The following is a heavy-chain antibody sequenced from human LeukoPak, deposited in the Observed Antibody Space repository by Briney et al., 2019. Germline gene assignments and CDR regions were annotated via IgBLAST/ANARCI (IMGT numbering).Heavy chain of an antibody. J-gene: IGHJ6*03. Sequence: SETLSLTCTVSGGSISTSSYYWGWIRQPPGKVLECIGNIYYSGSTYYNPSLKIRVTISLDTSKNQFSLKLSSVTATATAVYYCARQLYSSGSYYAPMDVWGKGTTVTISS. CDR2: IYYSGST. V-gene: IGHV4-39*01. CDR3: ARQLYSSGSYYAPMDV. CDR1: GGSISTSSYY. D-gene: IGHD3-10*01.